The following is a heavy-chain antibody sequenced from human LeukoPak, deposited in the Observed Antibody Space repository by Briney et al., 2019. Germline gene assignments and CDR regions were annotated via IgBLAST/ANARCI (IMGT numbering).Heavy chain of an antibody. V-gene: IGHV1-8*03. CDR3: ARISMVRGVIDWFDP. CDR2: MNPNSGNT. CDR1: GYTFTSYD. J-gene: IGHJ5*02. D-gene: IGHD3-10*01. Sequence: ASVKVSCKASGYTFTSYDINCVRQATGQGLEWMGWMNPNSGNTGYAQKFQGRVTITRNTSISTAYMELSSLRSEDTAVYYCARISMVRGVIDWFDPWGQGTLVTVSS.